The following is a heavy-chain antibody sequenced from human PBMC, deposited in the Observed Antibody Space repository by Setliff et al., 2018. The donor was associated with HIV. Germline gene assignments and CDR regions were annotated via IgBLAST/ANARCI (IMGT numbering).Heavy chain of an antibody. J-gene: IGHJ4*02. CDR2: IYYSGST. D-gene: IGHD2-21*02. Sequence: PSETLSLTCTVSGDSISSCISTHYCTWIRQPPGAGLEWIGYIYYSGSTNYNPSLKSRVTISVDTSKNQFSLKLSSVTAADTAVYYCARQQTALFVDYWGQGTLVTVSS. CDR1: GDSISSCISTHY. V-gene: IGHV4-61*01. CDR3: ARQQTALFVDY.